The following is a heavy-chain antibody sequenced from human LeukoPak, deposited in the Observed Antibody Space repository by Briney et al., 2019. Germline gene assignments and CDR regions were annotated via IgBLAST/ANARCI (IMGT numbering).Heavy chain of an antibody. CDR1: GGTFSSYA. V-gene: IGHV1-69*04. CDR3: AREPEYYDFWSGYPNWFDP. Sequence: SVKVSCKASGGTFSSYAISWVRQAPGQGLEWMGRIIPILGIANYAQKFQGRVTITADKSTSTAYMELSSLRSEDTAVYYCAREPEYYDFWSGYPNWFDPWGQGTLVTVSS. CDR2: IIPILGIA. D-gene: IGHD3-3*01. J-gene: IGHJ5*02.